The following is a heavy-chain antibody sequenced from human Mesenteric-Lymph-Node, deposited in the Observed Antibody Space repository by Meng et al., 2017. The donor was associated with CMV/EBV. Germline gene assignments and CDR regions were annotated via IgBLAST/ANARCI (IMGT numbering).Heavy chain of an antibody. J-gene: IGHJ6*02. CDR3: ARDGYDFWSGYLGMDV. D-gene: IGHD3-3*01. CDR1: GFTFSSYD. CDR2: VNTDSTYI. V-gene: IGHV3-21*01. Sequence: GESLKISCAASGFTFSSYDMNWVRQAPGKGLEWVSSVNTDSTYIYYADSVKGRFTISRDNAKNSLYLQMNSLRAEDTAVYYCARDGYDFWSGYLGMDVWGQGTTVTVSS.